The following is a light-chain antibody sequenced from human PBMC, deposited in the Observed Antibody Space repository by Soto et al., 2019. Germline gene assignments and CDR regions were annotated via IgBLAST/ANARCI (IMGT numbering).Light chain of an antibody. CDR2: QAS. V-gene: IGKV1-5*03. J-gene: IGKJ2*01. CDR1: QTVSRW. Sequence: DIQMTQSPSTLSASVGDRVTITCRASQTVSRWLDWYQQKPGKAPKLLIYQASTLESGVPLRFSGGGSGTQFTLTISSLQPDDFATYYCQPYNTVSFTFGQGTKVEI. CDR3: QPYNTVSFT.